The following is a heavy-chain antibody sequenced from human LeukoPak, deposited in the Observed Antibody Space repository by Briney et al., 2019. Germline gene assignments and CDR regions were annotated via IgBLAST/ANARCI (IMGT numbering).Heavy chain of an antibody. Sequence: SETLSLTCTVSGGSISSYYWSWIRQPPGKGLEWIGYSHYSGSTNYNPSLKSRVTISVDTSKNQFSLKLSSVTAADTAVYYYARDRDSSTWYWFDPWGQGTLVTVSS. D-gene: IGHD6-13*01. J-gene: IGHJ5*02. CDR1: GGSISSYY. V-gene: IGHV4-59*01. CDR2: SHYSGST. CDR3: ARDRDSSTWYWFDP.